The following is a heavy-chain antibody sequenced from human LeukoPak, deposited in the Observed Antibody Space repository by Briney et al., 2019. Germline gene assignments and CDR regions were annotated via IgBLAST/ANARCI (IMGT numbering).Heavy chain of an antibody. J-gene: IGHJ5*02. V-gene: IGHV4-30-4*01. D-gene: IGHD3-10*01. CDR3: ARVSSVDNWFDP. Sequence: PSETLSLTCTVSGGSISSGDYYWSWIRQPPGKGLEWIGYIYYSGSTYYNPSLKSRVTISVDTSKNQFSLKLSSVTAADTAVYYCARVSSVDNWFDPWGQGTLVTVSS. CDR1: GGSISSGDYY. CDR2: IYYSGST.